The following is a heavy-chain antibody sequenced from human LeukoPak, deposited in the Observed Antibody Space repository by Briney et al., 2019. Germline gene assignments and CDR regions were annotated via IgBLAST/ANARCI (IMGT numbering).Heavy chain of an antibody. D-gene: IGHD3-10*01. Sequence: GGSLRLSCAGSGFIFSNYGMNWVRQAPGEGLEWIAGIGSTGLNIDYTASAKGRFTISRDNSRNTLYLQMNSLRSEDTAIYYCVKERMLWFGELSAFDVWGQGTVVTVSS. CDR1: GFIFSNYG. V-gene: IGHV3-23*01. CDR2: IGSTGLNI. CDR3: VKERMLWFGELSAFDV. J-gene: IGHJ3*01.